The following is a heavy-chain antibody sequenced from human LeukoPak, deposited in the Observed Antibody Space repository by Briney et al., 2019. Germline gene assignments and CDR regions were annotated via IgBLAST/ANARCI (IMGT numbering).Heavy chain of an antibody. CDR3: ARSRASVGTSTYSDY. CDR1: GYTFTGYY. J-gene: IGHJ4*02. Sequence: GASVKVSCKASGYTFTGYYMHWVRQAPGQGLEWMGWINPNSGGTNCAQKFQGRVTMTRDTSISTAYMELSRLRSDDTAVYYCARSRASVGTSTYSDYWGQGTLVTVSS. D-gene: IGHD1-26*01. CDR2: INPNSGGT. V-gene: IGHV1-2*02.